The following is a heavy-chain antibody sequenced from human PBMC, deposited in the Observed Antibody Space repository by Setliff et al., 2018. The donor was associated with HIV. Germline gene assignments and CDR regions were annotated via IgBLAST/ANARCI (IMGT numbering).Heavy chain of an antibody. Sequence: PGGSLRLSCAASGFTFSWYGMDWVRQAPGKGLEWVAVILYDGSNKYYADSVKGRFTISRENARNSLYLQMNSLRAGDTAVYYCAREIVTLYTGGHYLYGIDVWGQGTAVTVSS. CDR2: ILYDGSNK. J-gene: IGHJ6*02. CDR3: AREIVTLYTGGHYLYGIDV. CDR1: GFTFSWYG. D-gene: IGHD3-22*01. V-gene: IGHV3-30*03.